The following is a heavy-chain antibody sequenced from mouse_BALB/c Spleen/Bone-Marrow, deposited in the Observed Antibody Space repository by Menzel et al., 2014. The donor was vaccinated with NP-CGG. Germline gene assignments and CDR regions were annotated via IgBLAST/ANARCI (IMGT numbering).Heavy chain of an antibody. CDR1: GFTFSSYT. J-gene: IGHJ3*01. CDR2: ISSGGSYT. V-gene: IGHV5-6-4*01. Sequence: EVHLVESGGGLVKPGGSLKLSGAASGFTFSSYTMSWIRKTPEKRLGWVATISSGGSYTYYPDSVKGRFTISRDNAKNTLYLQMISLKSEDTAMYYCTRDRYYGSSFAYGGQGTLVTVSA. CDR3: TRDRYYGSSFAY. D-gene: IGHD2-1*01.